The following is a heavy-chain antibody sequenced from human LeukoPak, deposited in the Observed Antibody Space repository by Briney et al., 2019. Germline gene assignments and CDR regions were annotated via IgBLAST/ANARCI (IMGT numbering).Heavy chain of an antibody. CDR1: GYTFTSYD. CDR2: MNPNSGNT. Sequence: ASVKGSCKASGYTFTSYDINCVRQATGQGLEWMGCMNPNSGNTGYAQKFQGRVTMARDTSISTAYVELSRVRSDDTSVYYCARGYYYGSGSHPDYWGQGTLVTVSS. CDR3: ARGYYYGSGSHPDY. V-gene: IGHV1-8*01. J-gene: IGHJ4*02. D-gene: IGHD3-10*01.